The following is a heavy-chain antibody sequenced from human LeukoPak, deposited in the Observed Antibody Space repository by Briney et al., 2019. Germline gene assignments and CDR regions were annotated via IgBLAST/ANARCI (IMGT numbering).Heavy chain of an antibody. J-gene: IGHJ4*02. CDR3: ARGGSYSYGHSP. CDR1: GFTFSSYS. CDR2: IRSSSSYI. D-gene: IGHD5-18*01. V-gene: IGHV3-21*01. Sequence: GGSLRLSCAASGFTFSSYSMNWVRQAPGKGLEWVSSIRSSSSYIYYADSVKGRFTIYRDNAKNSLYLQMNSLRAEDTAVYYCARGGSYSYGHSPWGRGTLVTVSS.